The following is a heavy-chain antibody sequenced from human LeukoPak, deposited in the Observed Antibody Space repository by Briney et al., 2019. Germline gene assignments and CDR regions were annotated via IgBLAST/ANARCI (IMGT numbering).Heavy chain of an antibody. V-gene: IGHV3-7*01. Sequence: GGSLRLSCAASGFMFSDYRMSWVRQAPGRGLEWVANIKQDSSEKYYADSVKGRLTISRDNDKNSVYLQMNSLRAEDTAVYYCARDRAMDDYWGQGTLVTVSS. J-gene: IGHJ4*02. CDR3: ARDRAMDDY. CDR1: GFMFSDYR. CDR2: IKQDSSEK. D-gene: IGHD3-10*01.